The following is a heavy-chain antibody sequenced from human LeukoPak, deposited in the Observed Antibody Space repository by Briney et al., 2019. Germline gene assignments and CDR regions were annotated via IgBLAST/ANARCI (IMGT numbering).Heavy chain of an antibody. J-gene: IGHJ4*02. Sequence: GGSLRLSCAASGFIFSNYWMHWVRQAPGNALVWVSRLNLDGTTRDYADSVKGRFTISRDNAKNTLSLQMNSLKVDDTAVYYCARESAGSYWGWGQGTLVTVSS. CDR2: LNLDGTTR. CDR3: ARESAGSYWG. D-gene: IGHD1-26*01. V-gene: IGHV3-74*01. CDR1: GFIFSNYW.